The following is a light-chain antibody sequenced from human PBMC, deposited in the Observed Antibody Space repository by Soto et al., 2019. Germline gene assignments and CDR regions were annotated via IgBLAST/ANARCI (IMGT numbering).Light chain of an antibody. J-gene: IGKJ4*01. CDR1: QSVSSN. Sequence: EIVMTQSPATLSVSPGERATLSCRASQSVSSNLAWYQQKPGQAPRLLIYGAFTRATGIPARFSGSGSGTEFTLTISSLQSEDFAVYYCQPYKNWPPLTFVGETKVEIK. V-gene: IGKV3-15*01. CDR3: QPYKNWPPLT. CDR2: GAF.